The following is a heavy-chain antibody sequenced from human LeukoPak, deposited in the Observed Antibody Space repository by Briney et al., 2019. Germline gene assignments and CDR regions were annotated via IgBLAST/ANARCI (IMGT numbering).Heavy chain of an antibody. CDR2: MSSNGGST. J-gene: IGHJ4*02. CDR3: ATDYYFDY. Sequence: PGGSLRLSCAASGCTFSSYAMHWVRQAPGKGLECVSGMSSNGGSTYYANSVKGRFTISRDNSKNTLYPQMGRLRAEDMAVYYCATDYYFDYWGQGTPVTVSS. CDR1: GCTFSSYA. V-gene: IGHV3-64*01.